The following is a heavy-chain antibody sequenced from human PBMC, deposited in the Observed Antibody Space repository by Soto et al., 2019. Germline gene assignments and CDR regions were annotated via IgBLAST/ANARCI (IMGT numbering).Heavy chain of an antibody. Sequence: QVQLQESGPGLVKPSQTLSLTCSVSGGSVNSGAFYWGWIRQSPGKGLECLGYIYSFGNTFYNPSLKNRVTISLDTSKNQFSLRLTSVIAADTAIYYCARVMGDGAGNFWWFDVWGQGTLVTVSS. V-gene: IGHV4-31*03. CDR2: IYSFGNT. J-gene: IGHJ5*02. CDR3: ARVMGDGAGNFWWFDV. CDR1: GGSVNSGAFY. D-gene: IGHD3-3*01.